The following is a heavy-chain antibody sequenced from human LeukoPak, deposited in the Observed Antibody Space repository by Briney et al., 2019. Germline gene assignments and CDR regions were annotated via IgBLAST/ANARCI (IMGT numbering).Heavy chain of an antibody. CDR1: GGSVSSGSYY. V-gene: IGHV4-61*01. CDR2: IYYSGST. CDR3: ARGSYQLHPWFDP. Sequence: SETLSLTCTVSGGSVSSGSYYWSWIRQPPGKGLEWIGYIYYSGSTNYNPSLKSRVTISVDTSKNQFSLKLSSVTAADTAVYYCARGSYQLHPWFDPWGQGTLVTVSS. J-gene: IGHJ5*02. D-gene: IGHD2-2*01.